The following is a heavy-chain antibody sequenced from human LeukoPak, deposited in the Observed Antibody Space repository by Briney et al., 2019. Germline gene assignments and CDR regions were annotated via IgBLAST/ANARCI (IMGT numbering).Heavy chain of an antibody. CDR3: ARVSSSWYARWFDP. V-gene: IGHV6-1*01. CDR2: TYYRSKWYN. Sequence: SQTLSLTCAISGDSVSSNSAARNWIRQSPSRGLEWLGRTYYRSKWYNDYAVSVKSRITINPDTSKDQFSLQLNSVTPEDTAVYYCARVSSSWYARWFDPWGQGTLVTVSS. CDR1: GDSVSSNSAA. D-gene: IGHD6-13*01. J-gene: IGHJ5*02.